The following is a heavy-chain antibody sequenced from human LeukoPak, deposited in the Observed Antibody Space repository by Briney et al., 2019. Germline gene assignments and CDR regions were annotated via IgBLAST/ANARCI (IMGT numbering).Heavy chain of an antibody. CDR1: GGSLSAYY. CDR3: ARDGGGFWSGYSYYGMDV. V-gene: IGHV4-59*01. D-gene: IGHD3-3*01. CDR2: IFHSGST. J-gene: IGHJ6*02. Sequence: SETLSLTCSVSGGSLSAYYWSWIRQPPGKGLEWIGYIFHSGSTNYNPSLKSRVTISVDTSKNQFSLKLSSVTAADTAVYYCARDGGGFWSGYSYYGMDVWGQGTTVTVSS.